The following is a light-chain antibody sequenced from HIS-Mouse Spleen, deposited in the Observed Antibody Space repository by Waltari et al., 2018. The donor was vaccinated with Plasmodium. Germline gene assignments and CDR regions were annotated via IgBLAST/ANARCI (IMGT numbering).Light chain of an antibody. J-gene: IGKJ3*01. V-gene: IGKV3-15*01. CDR3: QQYNSLPVT. Sequence: EIVMTQSPATLSVSPGQRATLSCRASQGVSRNLAWYQQKPGQAPRLLIYGASTRATGIPARFSGSGSETEFTLTISSLQSEDVAVYYCQQYNSLPVTFGPGTKVDIK. CDR1: QGVSRN. CDR2: GAS.